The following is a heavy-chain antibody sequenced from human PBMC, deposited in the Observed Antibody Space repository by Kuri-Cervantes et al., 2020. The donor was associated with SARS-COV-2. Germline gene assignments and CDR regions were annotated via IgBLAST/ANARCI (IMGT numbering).Heavy chain of an antibody. J-gene: IGHJ4*02. V-gene: IGHV3-21*04. CDR3: ARPYCSSTTCYDGTFDS. CDR2: ISSSSSYI. Sequence: GESLKISCAASGFTFSSYSMNWVRQAPGKGLEWVSSISSSSSYIYYADSVKGRFTISRDNAKNSLYLQMNSLRAKDTAVYYCARPYCSSTTCYDGTFDSWGQGTLVTVSS. D-gene: IGHD2-2*01. CDR1: GFTFSSYS.